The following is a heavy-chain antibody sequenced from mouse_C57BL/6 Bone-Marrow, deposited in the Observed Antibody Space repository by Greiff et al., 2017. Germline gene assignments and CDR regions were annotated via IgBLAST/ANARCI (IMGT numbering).Heavy chain of an antibody. J-gene: IGHJ3*01. V-gene: IGHV5-12*01. CDR1: GFTFSDYY. CDR3: ARHRAY. Sequence: EVHLVESGGGLVQPGGSLKLSCAASGFTFSDYYMYWVRQTPEKRLEWVAYISNGGGSTYYPDTVKGRFTISRDNAKNTLYLQMSRLKSEDTAMYYCARHRAYWAQGTLVTVSA. CDR2: ISNGGGST.